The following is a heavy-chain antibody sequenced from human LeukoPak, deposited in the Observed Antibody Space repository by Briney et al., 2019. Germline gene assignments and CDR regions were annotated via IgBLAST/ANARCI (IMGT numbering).Heavy chain of an antibody. CDR3: ARTRYYDFWSGYHGSAFDI. D-gene: IGHD3-3*01. CDR2: INPTGGTT. Sequence: ASVKVSCKASGYTFTGYYMHWERQAPAQGHEWVGIINPTGGTTRDAQKFEGRVTMTRDMSTSTVYMELRSLTSEDTAVYYCARTRYYDFWSGYHGSAFDIWGQGTKVTVSS. CDR1: GYTFTGYY. J-gene: IGHJ3*02. V-gene: IGHV1-46*01.